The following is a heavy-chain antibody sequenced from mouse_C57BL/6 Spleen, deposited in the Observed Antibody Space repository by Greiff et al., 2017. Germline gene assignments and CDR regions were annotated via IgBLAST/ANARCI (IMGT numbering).Heavy chain of an antibody. CDR2: INPSSGYT. Sequence: VQVVESGAELARPGASVKMSCKASGYTFTSYTMHWVKQRPGQGLEWIGYINPSSGYTKYNQKFKDKATLTADKSSSTAYMQLSSLTSEDSAVYYCARSGAITTASYAMDYWGQGTSVTVSS. CDR1: GYTFTSYT. D-gene: IGHD1-2*01. CDR3: ARSGAITTASYAMDY. J-gene: IGHJ4*01. V-gene: IGHV1-4*01.